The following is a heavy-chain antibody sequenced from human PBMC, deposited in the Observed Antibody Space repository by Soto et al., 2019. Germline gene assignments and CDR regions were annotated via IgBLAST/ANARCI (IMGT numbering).Heavy chain of an antibody. CDR3: ARVVRGVTSCFDR. V-gene: IGHV4-59*01. Sequence: QVQLQESGPGLVKPSETLSLTCTVSGGSISSYYWSWIRQPPGKGLEWIGYIYYSGSTNYNPSLKSRVTRSVDTSKNQFSLKLSSVTAADTAVYYCARVVRGVTSCFDRWGQGTLVTVSS. J-gene: IGHJ5*02. D-gene: IGHD3-10*01. CDR1: GGSISSYY. CDR2: IYYSGST.